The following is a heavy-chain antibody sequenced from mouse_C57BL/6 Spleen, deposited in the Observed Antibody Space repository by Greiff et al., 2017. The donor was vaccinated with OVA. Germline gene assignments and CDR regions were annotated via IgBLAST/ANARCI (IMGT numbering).Heavy chain of an antibody. CDR2: IYPSDSDT. CDR3: ASSDDGYYVGFAY. J-gene: IGHJ3*01. D-gene: IGHD2-3*01. V-gene: IGHV1-61*01. Sequence: QVQLQQPGAELVRPGSSVKLSCKASGYTFTSYCMDWVKQRPGQGLEWIGNIYPSDSDTHYNQKFKDKATLTVDKSSSTAYMQLSSLTSVDSAVYYCASSDDGYYVGFAYWGQGTLVTVSA. CDR1: GYTFTSYC.